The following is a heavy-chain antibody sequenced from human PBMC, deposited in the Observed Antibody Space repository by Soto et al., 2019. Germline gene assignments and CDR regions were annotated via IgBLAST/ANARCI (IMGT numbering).Heavy chain of an antibody. J-gene: IGHJ6*03. V-gene: IGHV4-34*01. CDR3: ARTDAPPFCSSTSCPAEGYYYYMAV. CDR2: INHSGST. D-gene: IGHD2-2*01. CDR1: GGSFSGYY. Sequence: PSETLSLTCAVYGGSFSGYYWSWIRQPPGKGLEWIGEINHSGSTNYNPSLKSRVTISVDTSKNQFSLKLSSVTAADTAVYYCARTDAPPFCSSTSCPAEGYYYYMAVWGKGTTVTVSS.